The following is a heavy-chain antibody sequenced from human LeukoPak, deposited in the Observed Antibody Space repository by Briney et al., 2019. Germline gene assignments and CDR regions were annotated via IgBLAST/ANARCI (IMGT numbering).Heavy chain of an antibody. J-gene: IGHJ6*02. CDR3: ARDHYGSYGMDV. D-gene: IGHD3-10*01. CDR1: GFTFSSYW. V-gene: IGHV3-21*01. Sequence: GGSLRLSCAASGFTFSSYWMHWVRQAPGKGLEWVSSISGGSSYIYYADSVKGRFTISRDNAKNSLYLQMNSLRAEDTAVYYCARDHYGSYGMDVWGQGTTVTVSS. CDR2: ISGGSSYI.